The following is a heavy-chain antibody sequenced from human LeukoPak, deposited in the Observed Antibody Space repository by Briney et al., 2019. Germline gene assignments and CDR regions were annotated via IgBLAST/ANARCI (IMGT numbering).Heavy chain of an antibody. V-gene: IGHV4-59*12. Sequence: PSETLSLTCTVSGGSMSPYHWGWIRQPPGKGLEWTGYIYYSGSTNYNPSLKSRVTISVDTSKNQFSLKLSSVTAADTAVYYCASYGGNSEYAYWGQGTLVTVSS. J-gene: IGHJ4*02. CDR2: IYYSGST. CDR3: ASYGGNSEYAY. D-gene: IGHD4-23*01. CDR1: GGSMSPYH.